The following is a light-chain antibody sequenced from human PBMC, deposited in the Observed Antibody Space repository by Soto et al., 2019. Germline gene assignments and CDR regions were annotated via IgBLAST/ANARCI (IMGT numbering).Light chain of an antibody. Sequence: ENVLTQSPGTLSLSPGESTTLSCRASQSVGRNFLAWYQQKPGRAPRLLIHGASYRATGIPDRFSGSGSETDFTLTISRLEPEDSAVYYCHQYAASPLTFGGGTKVEI. CDR3: HQYAASPLT. CDR2: GAS. J-gene: IGKJ4*01. CDR1: QSVGRNF. V-gene: IGKV3-20*01.